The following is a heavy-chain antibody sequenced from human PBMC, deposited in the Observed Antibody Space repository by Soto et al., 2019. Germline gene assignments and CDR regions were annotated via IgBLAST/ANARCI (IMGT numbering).Heavy chain of an antibody. CDR3: ANPRGPEDNNWFDP. V-gene: IGHV3-30*18. CDR1: GFNFSSYG. CDR2: ISYDGSNK. Sequence: GGPMRLSCTASGFNFSSYGMHWVRKATGKGLEWVAVISYDGSNKYYADSVKGRFTISRDNSKNALYLQMNSLRAEDTAVYYCANPRGPEDNNWFDPWGQGTLVTVSS. J-gene: IGHJ5*02.